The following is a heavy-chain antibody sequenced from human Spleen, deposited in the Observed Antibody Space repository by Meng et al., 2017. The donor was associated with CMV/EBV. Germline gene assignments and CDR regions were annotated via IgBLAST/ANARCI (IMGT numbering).Heavy chain of an antibody. CDR1: GGSFSDYY. V-gene: IGHV4-34*01. Sequence: HVRLQQWGAGPLKPSETLSLTCAGNGGSFSDYYWSWIRQPPGKGLEWIGEINHSGSTNYNPSLKSRVTISVDTSKNQFSLKLSSVTAADTAVYYCARGGRITMVRGVRGFDYWGQGTLVTVSS. CDR2: INHSGST. CDR3: ARGGRITMVRGVRGFDY. D-gene: IGHD3-10*01. J-gene: IGHJ4*02.